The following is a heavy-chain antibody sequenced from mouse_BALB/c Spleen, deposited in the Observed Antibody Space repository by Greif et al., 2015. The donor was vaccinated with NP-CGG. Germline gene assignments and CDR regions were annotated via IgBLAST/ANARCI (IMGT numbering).Heavy chain of an antibody. CDR3: NRDEYDEGYAMDY. CDR1: GFNIKDYY. V-gene: IGHV14-4*02. D-gene: IGHD2-4*01. CDR2: IDPENGDT. J-gene: IGHJ4*01. Sequence: VQLQQPGAELVRSGASVKLSCTASGFNIKDYYMHWVKQRPEQGLEWIGWIDPENGDTEYAPKFQGKATMTADTSSNTAYLQLSSLTSEDTAVYYCNRDEYDEGYAMDYWGQGTSVTVSS.